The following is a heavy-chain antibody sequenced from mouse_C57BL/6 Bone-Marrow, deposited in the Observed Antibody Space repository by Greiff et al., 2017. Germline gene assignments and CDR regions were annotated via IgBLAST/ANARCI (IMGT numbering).Heavy chain of an antibody. CDR1: GYTFTSYG. J-gene: IGHJ2*01. D-gene: IGHD1-3*01. CDR3: EGGGGKCGY. CDR2: IYPRSGNT. Sequence: QVQLQQSGAELARPGASVKLSCKASGYTFTSYGISWVKQRTGQGLEWIGEIYPRSGNTYYNEKFKGKATLTADKSSRPAYMELRSLTSEASAVYCCEGGGGKCGYWGQGTTLTVSS. V-gene: IGHV1-81*01.